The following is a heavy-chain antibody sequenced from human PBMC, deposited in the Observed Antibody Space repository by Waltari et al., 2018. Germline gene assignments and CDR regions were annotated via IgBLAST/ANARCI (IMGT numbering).Heavy chain of an antibody. D-gene: IGHD3-9*01. J-gene: IGHJ4*02. Sequence: QLQVQESGPGLVKPSETLSLTCTVSGGAITTTNYSWGWIRQPPGKGLEWIGSIYYNGNTYYNPSLKSRVTISADTSKNQFSLNLNSVTAADTAVYYCASLLTGDWGQGVLVTVSS. CDR2: IYYNGNT. CDR3: ASLLTGD. V-gene: IGHV4-39*01. CDR1: GGAITTTNYS.